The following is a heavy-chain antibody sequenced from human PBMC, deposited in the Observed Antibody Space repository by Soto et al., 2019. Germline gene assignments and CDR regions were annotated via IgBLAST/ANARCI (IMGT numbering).Heavy chain of an antibody. V-gene: IGHV3-23*01. D-gene: IGHD4-17*01. J-gene: IGHJ6*02. Sequence: PGGSLRLSCRASGFSFLYYPMTRVRQAPGKGLEWVSGMTGVGGSIYYADSVKGRFTISRDNSKDTLFLEMTDLRAEDTAVYYCAVEAGDSASLGYDYNSVVLWGPGTTGTVAS. CDR1: GFSFLYYP. CDR3: AVEAGDSASLGYDYNSVVL. CDR2: MTGVGGSI.